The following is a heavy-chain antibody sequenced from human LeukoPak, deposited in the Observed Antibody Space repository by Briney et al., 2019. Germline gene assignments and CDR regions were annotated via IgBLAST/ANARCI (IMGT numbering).Heavy chain of an antibody. CDR1: GFTFSTYV. CDR3: GRYYVMDV. Sequence: PGGSLRLSCAASGFTFSTYVMNWVRQAPGKGLEWVSTISDSGGSTYYADSVNGRFTISRDNSKSTLYLQMNSLRAEDTAVYYCGRYYVMDVWGQGTSVTVSS. J-gene: IGHJ6*02. CDR2: ISDSGGST. V-gene: IGHV3-23*01.